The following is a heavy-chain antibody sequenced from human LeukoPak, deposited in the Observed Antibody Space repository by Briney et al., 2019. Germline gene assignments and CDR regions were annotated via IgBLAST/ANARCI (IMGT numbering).Heavy chain of an antibody. CDR3: ARTGEDIVVVVAPDY. J-gene: IGHJ4*02. CDR2: INPNSGGT. Sequence: ASVKVSCKASGYTFTGYYMHWVRQAPGQGLKWMGWINPNSGGTNYAQKFQGRVTMTRDTSISTAYMELSRLRSDDTAVYYCARTGEDIVVVVAPDYWGQGTLVTVSS. CDR1: GYTFTGYY. D-gene: IGHD2-15*01. V-gene: IGHV1-2*02.